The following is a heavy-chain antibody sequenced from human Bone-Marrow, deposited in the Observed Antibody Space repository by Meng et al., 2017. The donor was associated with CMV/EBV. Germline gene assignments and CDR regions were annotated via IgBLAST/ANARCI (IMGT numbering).Heavy chain of an antibody. CDR1: GFTFSSYS. Sequence: GGSLRLSCAASGFTFSSYSMNWVRQAPGKGLEWVSYISSSGSTIYYADSVKGRFTISGDNAKNSLYLQMNSLRAEDTAVYYCARGGRKGRFQQLVSVGWGYWGQGTLVTVSS. CDR3: ARGGRKGRFQQLVSVGWGY. CDR2: ISSSGSTI. J-gene: IGHJ4*02. V-gene: IGHV3-48*04. D-gene: IGHD6-13*01.